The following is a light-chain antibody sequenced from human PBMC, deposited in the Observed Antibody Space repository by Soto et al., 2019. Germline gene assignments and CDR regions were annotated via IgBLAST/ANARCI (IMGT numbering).Light chain of an antibody. J-gene: IGKJ2*01. CDR3: QQYDYWPPYT. V-gene: IGKV3-15*01. CDR1: QNISNN. CDR2: GAS. Sequence: EIVMTQSPATLSVSPGERATLSCRASQNISNNLAWYQQKPGRSPRLLIYGASTRATGIPARFSGGGSGTEFTLTISSLQSEDFAVYYCQQYDYWPPYTFGQGTKLEIK.